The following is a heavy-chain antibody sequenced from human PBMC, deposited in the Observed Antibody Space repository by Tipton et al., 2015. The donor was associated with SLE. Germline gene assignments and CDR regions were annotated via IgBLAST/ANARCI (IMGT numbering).Heavy chain of an antibody. D-gene: IGHD5-12*01. CDR1: GGSFSGYY. Sequence: TLSLTCAVYGGSFSGYYWSWIRQPPGKGLEWIGEISHSGSTKYKPSPKSRVTISVDTSKNQFSLKLSSVTAADTAVYYCARALVATIPFDYWGQGTLVTVSS. CDR3: ARALVATIPFDY. V-gene: IGHV4-34*01. J-gene: IGHJ4*02. CDR2: ISHSGST.